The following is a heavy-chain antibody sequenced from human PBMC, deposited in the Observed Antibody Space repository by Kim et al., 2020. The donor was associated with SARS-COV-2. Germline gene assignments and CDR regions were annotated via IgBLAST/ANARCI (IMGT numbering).Heavy chain of an antibody. V-gene: IGHV4-30-2*04. J-gene: IGHJ4*02. CDR3: ARAITMIVVVPKGGYFDY. D-gene: IGHD3-22*01. Sequence: KSRVPISVDTSKYQFSLKLSSVTAADTAVYYCARAITMIVVVPKGGYFDYWGQGTLVTVSS.